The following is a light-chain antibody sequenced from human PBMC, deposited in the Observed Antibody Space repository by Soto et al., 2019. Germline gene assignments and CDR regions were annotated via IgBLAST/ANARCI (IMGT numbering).Light chain of an antibody. CDR3: HQRSDWPFT. CDR2: DAY. CDR1: QSVGTQ. Sequence: EVVLTQSPATLSLSPGERATLSCRASQSVGTQLGWSQQKPGQAPRLLIYDAYNRATDIPARFSGSGSGTDFTLTISSLELEDFAVYYCHQRSDWPFTFGPGTKLDMK. V-gene: IGKV3-11*01. J-gene: IGKJ3*01.